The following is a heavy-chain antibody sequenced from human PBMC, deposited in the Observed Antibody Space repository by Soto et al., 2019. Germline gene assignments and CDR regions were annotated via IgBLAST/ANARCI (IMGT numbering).Heavy chain of an antibody. J-gene: IGHJ4*02. CDR3: ARDFPIRRAIDY. CDR2: IIPIFGTA. CDR1: GGTFSSYA. D-gene: IGHD3-16*01. V-gene: IGHV1-69*13. Sequence: SVKVSCKASGGTFSSYAISLVRQAPGQGLEWMGGIIPIFGTANYAQKFQGRVTITADESTSTAYMELSSLRSEDTAVYYCARDFPIRRAIDYWGQGTLVTVSS.